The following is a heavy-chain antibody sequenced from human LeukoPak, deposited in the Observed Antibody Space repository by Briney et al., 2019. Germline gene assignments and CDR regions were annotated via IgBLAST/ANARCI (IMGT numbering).Heavy chain of an antibody. J-gene: IGHJ4*02. Sequence: PGGSLRLSCAASGFPFSSYAMSWVRQAPGKGLEWVSHITSSGIGTYYTDSVKGRFTISRDNSKNTLYLLMNSLRAEDTAVYFCAKDLEFDISGYYSPFDSWGQGSLATVSS. CDR2: ITSSGIGT. D-gene: IGHD3-22*01. V-gene: IGHV3-23*01. CDR3: AKDLEFDISGYYSPFDS. CDR1: GFPFSSYA.